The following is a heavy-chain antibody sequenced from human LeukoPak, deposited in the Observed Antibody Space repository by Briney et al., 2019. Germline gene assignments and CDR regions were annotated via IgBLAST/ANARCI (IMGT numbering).Heavy chain of an antibody. CDR3: ARAAVAGPGYFDY. J-gene: IGHJ4*02. CDR2: ISSSSSYI. CDR1: GFTFSSYG. V-gene: IGHV3-21*01. Sequence: PGGSLRLSCAASGFTFSSYGMSWVRQAPGKGLEWVSSISSSSSYIYYADSVKGRFTISRDNAKNSLYLQMNSLRAEDTAVYYCARAAVAGPGYFDYWGQGTLVTVSS. D-gene: IGHD6-19*01.